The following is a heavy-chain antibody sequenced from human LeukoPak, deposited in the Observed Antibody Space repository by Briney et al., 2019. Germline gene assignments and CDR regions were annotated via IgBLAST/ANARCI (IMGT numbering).Heavy chain of an antibody. CDR3: TRDQTPYY. CDR2: IRSKIYGGTP. V-gene: IGHV3-49*04. CDR1: GFTFGDYA. Sequence: GGSLRLSCTASGFTFGDYAMTWVRQAPGKGLEWVGFIRSKIYGGTPEYAASVKGRFTVSRDDSKGIAYLQMNSLKTEDTAVYYCTRDQTPYYWGQGTLVTVSS. J-gene: IGHJ4*02.